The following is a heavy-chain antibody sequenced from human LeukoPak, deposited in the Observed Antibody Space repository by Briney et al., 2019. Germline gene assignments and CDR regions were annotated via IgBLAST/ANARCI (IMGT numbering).Heavy chain of an antibody. V-gene: IGHV3-21*01. D-gene: IGHD2-2*01. CDR2: ISSGSSYI. CDR1: GFTFSSYS. J-gene: IGHJ4*02. CDR3: ARGAQIVVAPAAQARPGPSGVDY. Sequence: GGSLRLSCAASGFTFSSYSLTWVRPAPGKGLEWVSSISSGSSYIYNADSVQGRFTISRDNDKNSLYLQMNSLRAEDTAVYYCARGAQIVVAPAAQARPGPSGVDYWGQGTLVTVSS.